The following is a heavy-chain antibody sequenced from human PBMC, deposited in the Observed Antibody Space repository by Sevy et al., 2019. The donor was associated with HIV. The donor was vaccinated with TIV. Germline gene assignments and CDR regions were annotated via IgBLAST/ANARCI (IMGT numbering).Heavy chain of an antibody. CDR2: TYYRSKWYN. V-gene: IGHV6-1*01. D-gene: IGHD5-12*01. J-gene: IGHJ6*02. CDR1: GDSVSSSSST. Sequence: SQTLSLTCAISGDSVSSSSSTWTWIWQSRSRGLEWLGRTYYRSKWYNDYAVSMKGRITINPDTSKNQFSLQLNSVTPEDTAVYYCARGYAGMDVWGQGTTVTVSS. CDR3: ARGYAGMDV.